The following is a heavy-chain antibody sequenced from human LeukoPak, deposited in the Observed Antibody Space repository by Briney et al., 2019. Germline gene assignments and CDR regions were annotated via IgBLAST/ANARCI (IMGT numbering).Heavy chain of an antibody. Sequence: PSETLSLTCTVSGGSISSGGYYWSWIRQPPGKGLEWIGYIYHSGSTNYNPSLKSRVTISVDKSKNQFSLKLSSVTAADTAVYYCARVGTSRSGGWYRKYFQHWGQGTLVTVSS. D-gene: IGHD6-19*01. J-gene: IGHJ1*01. CDR3: ARVGTSRSGGWYRKYFQH. CDR2: IYHSGST. CDR1: GGSISSGGYY. V-gene: IGHV4-30-2*01.